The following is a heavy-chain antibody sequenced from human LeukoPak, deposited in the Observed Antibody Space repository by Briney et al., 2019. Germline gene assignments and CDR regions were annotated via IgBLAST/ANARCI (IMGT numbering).Heavy chain of an antibody. CDR2: IIVGSGAT. V-gene: IGHV1-58*01. Sequence: SVTASCKPSGFTFSTSAVQWVRQARGQRLEWIGWIIVGSGATNYAQSLQGRFTITRDTSTNTAYMELSSLGSEDSAVYYCAAELYGVYTDCCTFHLWGQGTMVTVSS. CDR1: GFTFSTSA. J-gene: IGHJ3*01. CDR3: AAELYGVYTDCCTFHL. D-gene: IGHD4-17*01.